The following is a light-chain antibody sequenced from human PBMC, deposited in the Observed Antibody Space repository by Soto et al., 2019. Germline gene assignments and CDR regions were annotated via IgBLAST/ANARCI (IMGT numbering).Light chain of an antibody. CDR2: AAS. CDR3: QQFSSYPLT. J-gene: IGKJ4*01. V-gene: IGKV1-9*01. CDR1: QGISSF. Sequence: DIQLTQSPSFLSASIGDRVTITCRACQGISSFLAWYQQKQGKAPNLLIFAASTLQSGVPSRFTGSGSGTDFTLTISSLQPEDFATYYCQQFSSYPLTFGGVTNVEIK.